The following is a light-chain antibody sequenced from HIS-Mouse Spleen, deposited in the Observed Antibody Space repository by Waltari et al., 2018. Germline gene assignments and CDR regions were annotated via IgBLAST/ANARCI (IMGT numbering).Light chain of an antibody. CDR3: CSYAGSYTGV. CDR2: DVS. V-gene: IGLV2-11*01. J-gene: IGLJ1*01. Sequence: QSALTQPRSVSGSPGQSVTISCTGTSSHVGGYTYVSWYQQHPGKAPKLMIYDVSKRPSGVPDRFSGSKSGNTASLTISGLQAEDEADYYCCSYAGSYTGVFGTGTKVTVL. CDR1: SSHVGGYTY.